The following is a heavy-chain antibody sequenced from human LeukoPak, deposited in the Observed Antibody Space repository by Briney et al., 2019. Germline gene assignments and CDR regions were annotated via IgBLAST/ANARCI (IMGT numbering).Heavy chain of an antibody. D-gene: IGHD5-18*01. V-gene: IGHV4-39*01. CDR1: GGSISSSSYY. CDR2: IYYSGST. CDR3: ASPERLNTAMADY. J-gene: IGHJ4*02. Sequence: SETLSLTCTVSGGSISSSSYYWGWIRQPRGKGLEWIGSIYYSGSTYYNPSLKSRVTISVDTSKNQFSLKLSSVTAADTAVYYCASPERLNTAMADYWGQGTLVTVSS.